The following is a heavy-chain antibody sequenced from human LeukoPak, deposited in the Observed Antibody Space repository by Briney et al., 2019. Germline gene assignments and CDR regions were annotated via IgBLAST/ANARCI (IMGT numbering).Heavy chain of an antibody. CDR2: IYPGDSDT. D-gene: IGHD2-2*01. CDR1: GYPFTNYW. Sequence: GESLKISFKASGYPFTNYWIGWVRPMPGKGLEWMGIIYPGDSDTRYSPSFQGQVTISADKSTTTAYLHWSSLKASDTAMYYCARLKGGTTSSFDYWGQGTLVTVSS. J-gene: IGHJ4*02. V-gene: IGHV5-51*01. CDR3: ARLKGGTTSSFDY.